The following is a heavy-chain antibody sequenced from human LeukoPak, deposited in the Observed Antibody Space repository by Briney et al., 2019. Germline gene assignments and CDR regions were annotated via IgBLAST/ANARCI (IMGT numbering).Heavy chain of an antibody. CDR2: VSYTGST. CDR3: AAIVATGDYYYYGMDV. CDR1: GGSISNYH. J-gene: IGHJ6*02. V-gene: IGHV4-59*01. Sequence: PSETLSLTCIVSGGSISNYHWSWIRQPPGKGLEWIGYVSYTGSTNCNPSLKSRVTMSVDTSKNQFSLNLSSVTAADTAMYYCAAIVATGDYYYYGMDVWGQGTTVTVSS. D-gene: IGHD5-12*01.